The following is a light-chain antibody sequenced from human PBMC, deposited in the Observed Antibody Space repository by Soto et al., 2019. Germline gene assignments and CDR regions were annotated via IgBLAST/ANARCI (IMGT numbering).Light chain of an antibody. Sequence: QSALTQPASVSGSPGQSITISCTGTSSDVGSYNLVSWYQQHPGKAPKLMIYEGSKRPSGVSNRFSGSKSGNTASLTISGLQDEDEADYYCCSYAGSSTLYVFGTGTKVTV. CDR1: SSDVGSYNL. CDR3: CSYAGSSTLYV. CDR2: EGS. J-gene: IGLJ1*01. V-gene: IGLV2-23*01.